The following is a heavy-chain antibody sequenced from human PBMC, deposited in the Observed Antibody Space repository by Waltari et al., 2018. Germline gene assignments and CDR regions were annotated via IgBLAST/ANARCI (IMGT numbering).Heavy chain of an antibody. CDR1: GYTFRDYY. CDR2: INPYSGGT. Sequence: QVQLVQSGAEVGKPGASATVSCQASGYTFRDYYIHWGRQAPGQGLEWMGWINPYSGGTNYAQKCQGRVSMTRDTSISTVYMELSSLRYDDRAVYYCAREGAAMVIRYNYYTDVWGKGTTVTISS. CDR3: AREGAAMVIRYNYYTDV. J-gene: IGHJ6*03. D-gene: IGHD5-18*01. V-gene: IGHV1-2*02.